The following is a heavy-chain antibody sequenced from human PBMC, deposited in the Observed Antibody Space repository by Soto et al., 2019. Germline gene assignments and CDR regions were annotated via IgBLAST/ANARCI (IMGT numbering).Heavy chain of an antibody. CDR1: GYSFANYW. J-gene: IGHJ6*02. CDR3: ARNRLRQYYYGMDV. D-gene: IGHD3-10*01. CDR2: IYPGDSDT. V-gene: IGHV5-51*01. Sequence: GESLKISCQGSGYSFANYWNAWVRQMPGQGLEWVGVIYPGDSDTRYSPSFRGQVTISADKSISHVYLQWSSLKASDTAMYYCARNRLRQYYYGMDVWGQGTTVTVSS.